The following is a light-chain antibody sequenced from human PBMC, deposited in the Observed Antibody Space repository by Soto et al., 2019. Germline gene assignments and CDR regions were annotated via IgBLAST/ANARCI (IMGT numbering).Light chain of an antibody. V-gene: IGKV1-9*01. J-gene: IGKJ5*01. CDR1: QDIAIY. CDR2: AAS. Sequence: IQFTQSPSSLSASVGDRVTITCRASQDIAIYLAWYQQKPGEAPKLLIYAASTLSGGVPSRFSGSGSGTDFTFTISRLQPEDIATYYCQQYENLPTFGQGTRLEI. CDR3: QQYENLPT.